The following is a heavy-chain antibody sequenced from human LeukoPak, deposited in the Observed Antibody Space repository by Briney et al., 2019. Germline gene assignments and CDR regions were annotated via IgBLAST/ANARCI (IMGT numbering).Heavy chain of an antibody. CDR3: AKSHSVAQRGYFGY. Sequence: PGGSLRLSCAASGFTFSSFAMTWVRQAPGKGLEWVSTISDSGGSTYYVDAVKGRFTISRDNSKDTLYAQMNSLRAEDAAVYYCAKSHSVAQRGYFGYWGQGTLVTVSS. CDR1: GFTFSSFA. D-gene: IGHD2-15*01. J-gene: IGHJ4*02. CDR2: ISDSGGST. V-gene: IGHV3-23*01.